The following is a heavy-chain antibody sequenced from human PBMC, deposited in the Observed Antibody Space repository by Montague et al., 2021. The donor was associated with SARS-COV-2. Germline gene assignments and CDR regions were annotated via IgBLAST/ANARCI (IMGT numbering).Heavy chain of an antibody. V-gene: IGHV3-48*03. D-gene: IGHD3-3*01. J-gene: IGHJ6*02. CDR3: AREPRETGSDWYYDFWSGYSRPRGYYYYGMDV. CDR2: ISSSGSTI. Sequence: SLRLSCAASGFTFSSYEMNWVRQAPGKGLEWVSYISSSGSTIYYXDSXKGRFTISRDNAKNSLYLQMNSLRAEDTAVYYCAREPRETGSDWYYDFWSGYSRPRGYYYYGMDVWGQGTTVTVSS. CDR1: GFTFSSYE.